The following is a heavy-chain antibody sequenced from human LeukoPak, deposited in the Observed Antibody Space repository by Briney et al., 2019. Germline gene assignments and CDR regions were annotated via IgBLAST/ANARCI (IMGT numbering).Heavy chain of an antibody. CDR1: GGTFSSYA. CDR3: ARGPTVTNDLPFDY. D-gene: IGHD4-17*01. Sequence: GASVKVSCKASGGTFSSYAISWVRQAPGQGLEWMGRIIPILGIANYAQKFQGRVTITADKSTSTAYMERSSLRSEDTAVYYCARGPTVTNDLPFDYWGQGTLVTVSS. J-gene: IGHJ4*02. CDR2: IIPILGIA. V-gene: IGHV1-69*04.